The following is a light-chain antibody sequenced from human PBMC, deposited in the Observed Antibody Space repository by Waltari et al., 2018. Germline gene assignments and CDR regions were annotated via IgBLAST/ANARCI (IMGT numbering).Light chain of an antibody. CDR2: DVS. V-gene: IGLV2-14*03. Sequence: QSALNQPASVSGSPGQSITTSCTGTSSDVCGYTYVSWYQQYPGKAPKLMIYDVSYRPSGVSNRFSGSKSGNTASLTISGLQAEDEADYYCSSYRSSSPYVFGTGTKVTVL. CDR1: SSDVCGYTY. CDR3: SSYRSSSPYV. J-gene: IGLJ1*01.